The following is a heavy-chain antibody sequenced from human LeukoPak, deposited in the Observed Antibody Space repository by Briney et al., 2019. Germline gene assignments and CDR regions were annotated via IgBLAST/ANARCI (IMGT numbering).Heavy chain of an antibody. CDR1: GGSISSGGYS. Sequence: SETLSLTCAVSGGSISSGGYSWSWIRQPPGKGLEWIGYIYHSGSTYYNPSLKSRVTISVDRSKNQFSLKLSSVTAADTAVYYCARGSYDSSGYYSVNSAFDYWGQGTLVTVSS. J-gene: IGHJ4*02. V-gene: IGHV4-30-2*01. CDR3: ARGSYDSSGYYSVNSAFDY. D-gene: IGHD3-22*01. CDR2: IYHSGST.